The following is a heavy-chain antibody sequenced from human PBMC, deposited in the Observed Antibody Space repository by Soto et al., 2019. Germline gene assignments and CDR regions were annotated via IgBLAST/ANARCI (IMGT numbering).Heavy chain of an antibody. V-gene: IGHV4-59*01. CDR2: IYYSGST. CDR1: GGSISSCY. D-gene: IGHD3-16*02. J-gene: IGHJ4*02. CDR3: ARTSRSYDYVWGSYRYTGEVDY. Sequence: SETLSLTCTVSGGSISSCYWSWIRQPPGKGLEWIGYIYYSGSTNYNPSLKSRVTISVDTSKNQFSLKLSSVTAADTAVYYCARTSRSYDYVWGSYRYTGEVDYWGQGTLVTVSS.